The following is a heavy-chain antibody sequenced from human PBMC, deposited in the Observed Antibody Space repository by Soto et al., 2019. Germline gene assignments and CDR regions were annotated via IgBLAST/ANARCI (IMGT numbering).Heavy chain of an antibody. CDR2: VSSTGST. J-gene: IGHJ5*02. D-gene: IGHD3-16*01. CDR1: GGSISSYY. Sequence: SETLSLTCTVSGGSISSYYWSWIRQPPGKGIECFVFVSSTGSTNYNLSFKSRLTMSLDTSTIVVSLSLISLTVADAAVYFCARFSPPRKSYDSNPGWFDPWGQGIMVTVSS. V-gene: IGHV4-59*01. CDR3: ARFSPPRKSYDSNPGWFDP.